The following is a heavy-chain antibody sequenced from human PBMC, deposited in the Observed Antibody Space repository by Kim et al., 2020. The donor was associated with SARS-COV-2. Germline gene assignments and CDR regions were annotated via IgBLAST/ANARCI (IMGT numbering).Heavy chain of an antibody. J-gene: IGHJ6*02. Sequence: GGSLRLSCAASGFTFSTYNMNWVRQAPGGGLEWVSYISSSSSLIYYADSVKGRFTLSRDNAKNSLYLQMNSLRDDDTAVYYCARGSQDIVGVEYVYAMDGWGQGTTVTVS. D-gene: IGHD2-2*01. CDR2: ISSSSSLI. CDR1: GFTFSTYN. CDR3: ARGSQDIVGVEYVYAMDG. V-gene: IGHV3-48*02.